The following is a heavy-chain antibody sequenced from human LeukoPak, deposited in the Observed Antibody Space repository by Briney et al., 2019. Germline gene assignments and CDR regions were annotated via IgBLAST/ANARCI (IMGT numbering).Heavy chain of an antibody. CDR1: GGSISSGYY. CDR2: IYYSGSA. CDR3: AREDIAAAGGFDC. Sequence: SETLSLTCTVSGGSISSGYYWNWIRQHPGKGLEWIGYIYYSGSAYYNPSVKSRVTISVDTSKNQFSLKLNSVTAADTAVYYCAREDIAAAGGFDCWGQGTLVTVSS. J-gene: IGHJ4*02. D-gene: IGHD6-13*01. V-gene: IGHV4-31*03.